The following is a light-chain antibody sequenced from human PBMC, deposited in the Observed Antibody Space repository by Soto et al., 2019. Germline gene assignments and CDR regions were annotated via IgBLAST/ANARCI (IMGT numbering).Light chain of an antibody. CDR2: GAS. CDR3: QQYGSSPPIT. Sequence: MTQSPGTLSLKPGERATLSCRASQSVSSSYSAWYQQKPGQAPRLLIYGASSRATGIPDRFSGSGSGTDFTLTISRLEPEDFAVYYCQQYGSSPPITFGQGTLLEVK. J-gene: IGKJ5*01. V-gene: IGKV3-20*01. CDR1: QSVSSSY.